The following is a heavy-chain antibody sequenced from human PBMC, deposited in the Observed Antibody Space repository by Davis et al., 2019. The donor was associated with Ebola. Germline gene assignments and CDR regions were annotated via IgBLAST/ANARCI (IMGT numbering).Heavy chain of an antibody. CDR1: GFSFNEAW. CDR2: IRSKTNGGII. J-gene: IGHJ4*02. CDR3: STDPARGY. Sequence: GSLKISRAASGFSFNEAWTWMNWVRQAPGKGLEWVGRIRSKTNGGIIDYAAFVEGRFIISRDDSKNTLFLQINSLRTEDTAVYYCSTDPARGYWGQGTLVNVSS. V-gene: IGHV3-15*07.